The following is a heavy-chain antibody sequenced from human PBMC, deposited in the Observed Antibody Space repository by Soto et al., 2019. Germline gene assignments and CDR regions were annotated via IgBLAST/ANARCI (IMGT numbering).Heavy chain of an antibody. V-gene: IGHV4-59*01. J-gene: IGHJ6*03. Sequence: QVQLQESGPGLVKPSETLSLTCTVSAGSISSYYWRWIRQPPGTGLEWIGYIYYSGSTNYNPSLKSRVTISVDTSKNQCSLTLRSVTAADTAVYYCARSRPFNCYYYMDVWGKGTTVTVSS. CDR2: IYYSGST. CDR3: ARSRPFNCYYYMDV. CDR1: AGSISSYY.